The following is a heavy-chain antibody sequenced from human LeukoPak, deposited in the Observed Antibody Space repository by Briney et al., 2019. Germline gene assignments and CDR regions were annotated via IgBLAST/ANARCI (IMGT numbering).Heavy chain of an antibody. V-gene: IGHV3-30-3*01. Sequence: PGGSLRLSCAASGFTFSSYAMHWVRQAPGKGLEWVAVISYDGSNKYYADSVKGRFTISRDNSKNTLYLQMNSLRAEDTAVYYCANTPYDCPVDWGQGTLVTVSS. J-gene: IGHJ4*02. CDR1: GFTFSSYA. CDR3: ANTPYDCPVD. D-gene: IGHD2-15*01. CDR2: ISYDGSNK.